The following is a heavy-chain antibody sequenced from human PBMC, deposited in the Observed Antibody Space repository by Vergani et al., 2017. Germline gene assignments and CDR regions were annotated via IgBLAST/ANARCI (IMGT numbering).Heavy chain of an antibody. J-gene: IGHJ6*03. CDR1: GGTFSNHG. Sequence: QVQLVQSGAAVKKPGSSVKVSCKASGGTFSNHGINWLRRAPGQGLVWMGGIIPLFHVANYAQKLQGRVAINADESTNTVYMDLSSLKSEDTAIYYCARDLRPTVGLGFYHYMDVWGEGTSVIVSS. D-gene: IGHD3-16*01. CDR2: IIPLFHVA. V-gene: IGHV1-69*01. CDR3: ARDLRPTVGLGFYHYMDV.